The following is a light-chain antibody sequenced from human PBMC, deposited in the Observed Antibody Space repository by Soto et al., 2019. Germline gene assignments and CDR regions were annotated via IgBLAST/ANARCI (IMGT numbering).Light chain of an antibody. Sequence: NFMLTQPHSVSESPGKTVTISCTRSSGSIASNYVQWYQQRPGSAPTTVIYEDNQRPSGVPDRFSGSKSGNTASLTVSGLQAEDEADYYCSSYAGSNNLVFGGGTKVTVL. J-gene: IGLJ2*01. CDR2: EDN. V-gene: IGLV6-57*04. CDR1: SGSIASNY. CDR3: SSYAGSNNLV.